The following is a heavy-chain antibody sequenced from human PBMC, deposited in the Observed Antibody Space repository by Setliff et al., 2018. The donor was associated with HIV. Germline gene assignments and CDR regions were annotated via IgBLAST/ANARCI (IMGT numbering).Heavy chain of an antibody. CDR2: INTETGNP. D-gene: IGHD1-26*01. J-gene: IGHJ4*02. CDR1: GYTLTTFG. CDR3: ARVGSYWSTFDY. V-gene: IGHV7-4-1*02. Sequence: AASVKVSCKASGYTLTTFGISWVRQARGQGLEWMGWINTETGNPMYAQGFRGRFVFSLDTSVSTAYLQITSLKTEDTAMYYCARVGSYWSTFDYWGQGALVTVSS.